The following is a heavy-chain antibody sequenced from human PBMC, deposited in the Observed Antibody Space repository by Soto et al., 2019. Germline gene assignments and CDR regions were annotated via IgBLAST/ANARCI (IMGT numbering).Heavy chain of an antibody. V-gene: IGHV3-23*01. D-gene: IGHD2-8*01. Sequence: GGSLRLSCAASGFTFSSYAMSWVRQAPGKGLEWASVISGSGVSTYYADSVKGRFTNSRDKSKNTLYLQMNSLRAEDTAVYFCAKDMEMTGSCTNGLCWTLDYWGPGTLVTVSS. CDR2: ISGSGVST. CDR3: AKDMEMTGSCTNGLCWTLDY. CDR1: GFTFSSYA. J-gene: IGHJ4*02.